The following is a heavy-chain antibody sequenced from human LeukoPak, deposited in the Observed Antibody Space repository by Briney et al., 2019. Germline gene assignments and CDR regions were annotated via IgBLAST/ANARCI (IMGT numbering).Heavy chain of an antibody. CDR1: GFTFSSYA. D-gene: IGHD3-3*01. CDR3: AKLSVFGGLSDY. J-gene: IGHJ4*02. CDR2: ISGSGGST. Sequence: RPGGSLRLSCAASGFTFSSYAMSWVRQAPGKGLEWVSAISGSGGSTYYADSVKGRFTISRDNSKNTLYLQMNSLRAEDTAVYYCAKLSVFGGLSDYWGQGTLVTVSS. V-gene: IGHV3-23*01.